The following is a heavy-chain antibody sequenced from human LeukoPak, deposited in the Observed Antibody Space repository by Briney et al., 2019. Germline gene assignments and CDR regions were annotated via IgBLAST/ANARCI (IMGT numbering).Heavy chain of an antibody. D-gene: IGHD1-26*01. CDR3: ARFSGSSNFDY. V-gene: IGHV1-2*02. CDR1: GYTFSGYF. Sequence: ASVKVPCRASGYTFSGYFMHWVRQAPGQGLEWMEWIYPNSGGTKYAQKFQGRVTMTRDTSISTIYMELSSLRSDDTAVYYCARFSGSSNFDYWGQGTLVTVPS. J-gene: IGHJ4*02. CDR2: IYPNSGGT.